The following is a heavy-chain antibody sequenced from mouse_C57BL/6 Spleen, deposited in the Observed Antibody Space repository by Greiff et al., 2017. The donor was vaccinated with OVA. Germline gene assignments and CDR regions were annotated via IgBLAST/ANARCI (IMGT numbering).Heavy chain of an antibody. D-gene: IGHD1-1*01. CDR2: IFPGSGST. CDR1: GYTFTDYY. CDR3: AQFPDYYGSSYGGY. V-gene: IGHV1-75*01. J-gene: IGHJ2*01. Sequence: QVQLQQSGPELVKPGASVKISCKASGYTFTDYYINWVKQRPGQGLEWIGWIFPGSGSTYYNEKFKGKATLTVDKSSSTAYMLLSSLTSEDSAVYFCAQFPDYYGSSYGGYWGQGTTLTVSS.